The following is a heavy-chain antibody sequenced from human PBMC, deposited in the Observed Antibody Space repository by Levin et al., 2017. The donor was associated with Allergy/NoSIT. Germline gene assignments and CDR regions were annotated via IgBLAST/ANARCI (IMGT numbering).Heavy chain of an antibody. V-gene: IGHV4-30-2*01. J-gene: IGHJ6*02. D-gene: IGHD6-13*01. Sequence: NTSETLSLTCAVSGGSISSGGYSWSWIRQPPGKGLEWIGYIYHSGSTYYNPSLKSRVTISVDRSKNQFSLKLSSVTAADTAVYYCARDRDSSSWYGLESNGMDVWGQGTTVTVSS. CDR1: GGSISSGGYS. CDR2: IYHSGST. CDR3: ARDRDSSSWYGLESNGMDV.